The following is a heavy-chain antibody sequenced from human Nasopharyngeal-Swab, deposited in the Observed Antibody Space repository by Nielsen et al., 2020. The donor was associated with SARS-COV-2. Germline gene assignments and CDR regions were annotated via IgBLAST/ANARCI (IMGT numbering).Heavy chain of an antibody. CDR3: ARRYCSSTSCYIFDY. J-gene: IGHJ4*02. CDR2: ISGSGGST. CDR1: GFTFSSYA. D-gene: IGHD2-2*02. V-gene: IGHV3-23*01. Sequence: GESLKISCAASGFTFSSYAMSWVRQAPGKGLEWVSAISGSGGSTYYADSVKGRFTISRDNSKNTLHLQMNSLRAEDTAVYYCARRYCSSTSCYIFDYWGQGTLVTVSS.